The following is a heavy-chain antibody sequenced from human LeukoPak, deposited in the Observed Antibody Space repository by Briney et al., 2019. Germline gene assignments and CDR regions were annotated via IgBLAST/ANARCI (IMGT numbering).Heavy chain of an antibody. CDR2: INSDGSST. J-gene: IGHJ4*02. CDR1: GFTFSSYW. CDR3: ARDTTIVVVPAAIGDFDY. Sequence: PGGSLRLSCAASGFTFSSYWMHWVRQAPGKGLVWVSRINSDGSSTSYADSVKGRFTISRDNGKNTLYLQMNSLRAEDTAVYYCARDTTIVVVPAAIGDFDYWGQGTLVTVSS. V-gene: IGHV3-74*01. D-gene: IGHD2-2*02.